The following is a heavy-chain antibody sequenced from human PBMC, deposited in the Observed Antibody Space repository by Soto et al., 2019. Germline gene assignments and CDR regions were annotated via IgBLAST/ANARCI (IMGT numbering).Heavy chain of an antibody. Sequence: PGGSLRLSCVASEFSFSRYAMTWVRQAAGKGLQWVAGLGPDGRNTFYGESVRGRFTISRDNSTNTLYLQMSSLRAEDTAVYFCVKQMTTWTDSFFDFGGQGIQVTVSS. CDR2: LGPDGRNT. CDR1: EFSFSRYA. J-gene: IGHJ4*02. CDR3: VKQMTTWTDSFFDF. V-gene: IGHV3-23*01. D-gene: IGHD4-17*01.